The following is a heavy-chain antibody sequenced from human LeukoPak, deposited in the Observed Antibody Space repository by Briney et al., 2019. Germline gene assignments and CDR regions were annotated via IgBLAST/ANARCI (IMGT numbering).Heavy chain of an antibody. D-gene: IGHD1-26*01. CDR2: ISVYNGNT. Sequence: ASVKVSCKASGYTFTSYGITWVRQAPGQGLEWMGWISVYNGNTSYAQKLQGRVTMTTDTSTSTAYMELRSLRSDDTAVYYCATVSGSYYFDYWGQGTLVTVSS. CDR3: ATVSGSYYFDY. V-gene: IGHV1-18*04. CDR1: GYTFTSYG. J-gene: IGHJ4*02.